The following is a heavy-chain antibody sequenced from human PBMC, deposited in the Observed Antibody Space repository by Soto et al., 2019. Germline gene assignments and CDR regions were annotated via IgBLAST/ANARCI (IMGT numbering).Heavy chain of an antibody. CDR3: AKVVPAAKWSGNFQH. J-gene: IGHJ1*01. Sequence: WGSLILSCAASGFTFSIYAMSWVRQAPGKGLEWVSAISGSGGSTYYADSVKGRFTISIDNSKNTLYLQMNSLRAEDTAVYYCAKVVPAAKWSGNFQHWGQGTMVTVSS. D-gene: IGHD2-2*01. V-gene: IGHV3-23*01. CDR2: ISGSGGST. CDR1: GFTFSIYA.